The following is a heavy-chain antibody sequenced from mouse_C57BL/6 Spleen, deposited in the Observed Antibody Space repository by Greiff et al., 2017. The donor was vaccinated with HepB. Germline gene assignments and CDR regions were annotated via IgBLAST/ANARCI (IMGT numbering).Heavy chain of an antibody. CDR1: GFTFSDYG. D-gene: IGHD2-4*01. CDR2: ISSGSSTI. J-gene: IGHJ3*01. Sequence: EVKVVESGGGLVKPGGSLKLSCAASGFTFSDYGMHWVRQAPEKGLEWVAYISSGSSTIYYADTVKGRFTISRDNAKNTLFLQMTSLRSEDTAMYYCARNDYGRRFAYWGQGTLVTVSA. V-gene: IGHV5-17*01. CDR3: ARNDYGRRFAY.